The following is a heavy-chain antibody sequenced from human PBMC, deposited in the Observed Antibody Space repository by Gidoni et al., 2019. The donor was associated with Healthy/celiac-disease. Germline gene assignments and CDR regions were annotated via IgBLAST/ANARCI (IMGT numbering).Heavy chain of an antibody. Sequence: QVQLVESGGGVVQPGRSLRLSCAASGFTFGSYGMPWVRQAPGKGLEWVAVIWYDGSNKYYADSVKGRFTISRDNSKNTLYLQMNSLRAEDTAVYYCARENYSNYHDYWGQGTLVTVSS. J-gene: IGHJ4*02. CDR2: IWYDGSNK. V-gene: IGHV3-33*01. D-gene: IGHD4-4*01. CDR3: ARENYSNYHDY. CDR1: GFTFGSYG.